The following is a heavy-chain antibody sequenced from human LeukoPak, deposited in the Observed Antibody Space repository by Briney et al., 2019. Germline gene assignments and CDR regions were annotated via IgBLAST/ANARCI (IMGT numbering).Heavy chain of an antibody. CDR1: GFTVSSNY. CDR3: ARDGPGYYFDY. J-gene: IGHJ4*02. Sequence: PGGSLRLSCAASGFTVSSNYMSWVRQAPGKGLEWVSVIYSGGSTYCADSVKGRFTISRDNSKNTLYLQMNSLRAEDTAVYYCARDGPGYYFDYWGQGTLVTVSS. CDR2: IYSGGST. V-gene: IGHV3-53*01.